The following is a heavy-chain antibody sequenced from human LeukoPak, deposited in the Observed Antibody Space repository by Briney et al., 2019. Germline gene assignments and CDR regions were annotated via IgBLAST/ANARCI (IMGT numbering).Heavy chain of an antibody. J-gene: IGHJ4*02. V-gene: IGHV4-34*01. CDR2: INHSGST. D-gene: IGHD3-10*01. CDR1: GGSFSGYY. Sequence: SETLSLTCAVYGGSFSGYYWSWIRRPPGKGLEWIGEINHSGSTNYNPSLKSRVTISVDTSKNQFSLKLSSVTAADTAVYYCARGGFVRTDLCYFDYWGQGTLVTVSS. CDR3: ARGGFVRTDLCYFDY.